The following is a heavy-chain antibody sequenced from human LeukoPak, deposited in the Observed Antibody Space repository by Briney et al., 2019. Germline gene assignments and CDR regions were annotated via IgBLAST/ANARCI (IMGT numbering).Heavy chain of an antibody. Sequence: SETLSLTCTVSGYSISSGYYWGWIRQPPGKGLEWIGSIYHSGSTYYNPSLKSRVTISVDTSKNQFSLKLSSVTAADTAVYYCARGALRGPFDPWGQGTLVTVSS. V-gene: IGHV4-38-2*02. CDR1: GYSISSGYY. J-gene: IGHJ5*02. CDR3: ARGALRGPFDP. CDR2: IYHSGST.